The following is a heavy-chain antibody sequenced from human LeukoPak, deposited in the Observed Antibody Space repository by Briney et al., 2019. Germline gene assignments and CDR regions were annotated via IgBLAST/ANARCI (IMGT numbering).Heavy chain of an antibody. Sequence: SGNPFLPCSVSGGFTSSSSYYWGLIRQPPRKGLELIGSNSYSGSTYYNPSLKSRVTISVDTAKNQFSLKLSSVTAADTAVYYCARAYPSHTYYYDSSGYYPGYFDYWGQGTLVTVSS. CDR2: NSYSGST. J-gene: IGHJ4*02. V-gene: IGHV4-39*07. D-gene: IGHD3-22*01. CDR1: GGFTSSSSYY. CDR3: ARAYPSHTYYYDSSGYYPGYFDY.